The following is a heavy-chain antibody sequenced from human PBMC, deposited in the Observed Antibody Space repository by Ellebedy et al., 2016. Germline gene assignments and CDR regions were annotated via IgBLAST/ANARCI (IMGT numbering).Heavy chain of an antibody. V-gene: IGHV3-53*01. J-gene: IGHJ4*02. Sequence: GGSLRLSCAASGFTVSRNFMSWVRQAPGKGLEWVAAIYSDGRTDYADSVKGRFTISRDNSKNTLYLQMNSLRGEDTAVYYCAKSPGDTAMVDVYYFDYWGQGTLVTVSS. CDR1: GFTVSRNF. CDR3: AKSPGDTAMVDVYYFDY. CDR2: IYSDGRT. D-gene: IGHD5-18*01.